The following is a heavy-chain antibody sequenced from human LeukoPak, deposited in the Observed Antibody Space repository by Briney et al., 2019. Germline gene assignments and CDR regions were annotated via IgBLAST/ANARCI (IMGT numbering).Heavy chain of an antibody. J-gene: IGHJ2*01. CDR2: ITGSGGRT. Sequence: HPGGSLRLSCAASGFTVSSNYMSWVRQAPGKGLEWVSAITGSGGRTYYADSVKGRFTISRDNSRDRLYLETNSLRAEDTAVYYCARDRMGAIMYFDVWGRGTLVTVSS. CDR1: GFTVSSNY. V-gene: IGHV3-23*01. CDR3: ARDRMGAIMYFDV. D-gene: IGHD3-10*01.